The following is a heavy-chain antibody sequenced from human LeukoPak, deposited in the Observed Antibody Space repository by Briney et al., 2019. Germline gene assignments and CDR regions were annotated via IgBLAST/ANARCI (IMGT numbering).Heavy chain of an antibody. V-gene: IGHV5-10-1*01. J-gene: IGHJ4*02. D-gene: IGHD1-14*01. CDR2: ITPSDSYT. CDR1: AYSFTTFW. CDR3: ATSSGNNPFDY. Sequence: GESLKISCKAYAYSFTTFWISWVRQMPGKGLEWMGRITPSDSYTNYSPSFRGHVTISADKSITTAYLQWSSLRASDTAMYYCATSSGNNPFDYWGQGTLVTVSS.